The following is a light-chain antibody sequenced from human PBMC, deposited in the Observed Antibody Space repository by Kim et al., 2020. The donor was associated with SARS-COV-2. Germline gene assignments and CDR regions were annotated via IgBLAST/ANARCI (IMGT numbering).Light chain of an antibody. J-gene: IGLJ2*01. CDR3: QAWDSSTAV. CDR1: KLGDKY. Sequence: VSPGQTASITCSGDKLGDKYACWYQQKPGQSPVLVIYQDSKRPSGIPERSSGSNSGNTATLTISGTQAMDEADYYCQAWDSSTAVFGGGTQLTVL. CDR2: QDS. V-gene: IGLV3-1*01.